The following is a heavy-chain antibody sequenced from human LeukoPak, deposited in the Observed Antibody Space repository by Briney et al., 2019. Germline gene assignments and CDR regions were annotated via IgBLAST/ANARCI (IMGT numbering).Heavy chain of an antibody. V-gene: IGHV3-30*02. CDR1: GFIFSSYG. J-gene: IGHJ4*02. CDR2: IRYDGSDK. D-gene: IGHD1-26*01. Sequence: GGSLRLSCATSGFIFSSYGIHWLRQAPGKGLEWVAFIRYDGSDKYYADSVKGRFTISRDNSKNKVYLQMNSLRAEDTAVYYCLKDAWEVGATSESDYWGQGTMVTVSS. CDR3: LKDAWEVGATSESDY.